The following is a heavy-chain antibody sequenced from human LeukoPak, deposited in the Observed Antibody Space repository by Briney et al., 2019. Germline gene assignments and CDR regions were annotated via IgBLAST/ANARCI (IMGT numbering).Heavy chain of an antibody. D-gene: IGHD6-19*01. Sequence: ASVKVSCKASGYTFTSYAMNWVRQAPGQGLEWMGWINPNSGGTNYAQKFQGRVTMTRDTSISTAYMELSRLRSDDTAVYYCARVLEQWLGPLGYWGQGTLVTVSS. CDR2: INPNSGGT. CDR3: ARVLEQWLGPLGY. V-gene: IGHV1-2*02. CDR1: GYTFTSYA. J-gene: IGHJ4*02.